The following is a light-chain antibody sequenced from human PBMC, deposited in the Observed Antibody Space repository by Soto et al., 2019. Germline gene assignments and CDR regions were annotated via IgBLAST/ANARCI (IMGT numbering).Light chain of an antibody. CDR2: DAT. Sequence: EFVLTQSPATLSLSPGERATLSCRASQTVITYLAWYQQKPGQAPRLLIFDATKRVTGIPARFSGSGSGTDFTLTISSLEPEDFAVYYCQQRVTFGGGTKVEIK. J-gene: IGKJ4*01. CDR1: QTVITY. CDR3: QQRVT. V-gene: IGKV3-11*01.